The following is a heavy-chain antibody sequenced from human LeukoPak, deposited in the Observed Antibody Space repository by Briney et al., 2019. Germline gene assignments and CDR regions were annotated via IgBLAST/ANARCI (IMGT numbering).Heavy chain of an antibody. CDR2: IYHSGST. CDR3: ARYRGGSGYHFDY. V-gene: IGHV4-4*02. D-gene: IGHD5-12*01. CDR1: GGSISSGNW. J-gene: IGHJ4*02. Sequence: SETLSLTCAVSGGSISSGNWWSWVRQSPGRGLEWIGEIYHSGSTNYNPSLKSRVTISLDKSKNQFSLKLTSVTAADTAVYYCARYRGGSGYHFDYWGQGTLATVSS.